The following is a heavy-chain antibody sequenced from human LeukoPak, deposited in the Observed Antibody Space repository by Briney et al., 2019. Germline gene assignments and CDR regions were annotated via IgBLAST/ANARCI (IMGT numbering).Heavy chain of an antibody. CDR2: INDAGTTT. CDR3: TRDGSGTMNY. V-gene: IGHV3-64*01. J-gene: IGHJ4*02. Sequence: GGSLRLSCVVSGFTLSSYAMHWVRQAPGKGLEYVSGINDAGTTTHYANSVKGRLTISRDNAKNSLYLQMSSLSAEDTAVYFCTRDGSGTMNYWGQGTLVTVSS. D-gene: IGHD3-10*01. CDR1: GFTLSSYA.